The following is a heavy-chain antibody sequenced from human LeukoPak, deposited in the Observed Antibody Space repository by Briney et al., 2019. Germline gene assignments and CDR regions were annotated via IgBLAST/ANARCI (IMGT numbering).Heavy chain of an antibody. Sequence: SETLSLTCTVSGGSISSYYWSWLRQPPGKGLELMGYIHYSGSTNYNPSLKSRVTISVDMSKNQFSLKLTSVTAADTAVYYCARDFVGAKYYGMDVWGQGTTVTVSS. D-gene: IGHD1-26*01. CDR1: GGSISSYY. CDR2: IHYSGST. J-gene: IGHJ6*02. V-gene: IGHV4-59*01. CDR3: ARDFVGAKYYGMDV.